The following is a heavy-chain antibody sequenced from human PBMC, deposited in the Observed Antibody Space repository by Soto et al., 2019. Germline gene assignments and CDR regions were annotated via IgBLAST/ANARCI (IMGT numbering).Heavy chain of an antibody. CDR3: TTGHYGSTVDN. D-gene: IGHD3-10*01. V-gene: IGHV3-15*01. Sequence: GGSLRLSCAASGFTFISYAMSWVRQAPGKGLEWVGRIKSKTDGGTTDYAAPVKGRFTITRDDSKNTLYLQMNSLKTEDTAVYYCTTGHYGSTVDNWGQGTLVTVSS. CDR1: GFTFISYA. CDR2: IKSKTDGGTT. J-gene: IGHJ4*02.